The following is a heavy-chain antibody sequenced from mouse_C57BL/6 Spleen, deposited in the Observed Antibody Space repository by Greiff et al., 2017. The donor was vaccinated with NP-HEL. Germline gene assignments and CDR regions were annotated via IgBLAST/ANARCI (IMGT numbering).Heavy chain of an antibody. J-gene: IGHJ2*01. D-gene: IGHD2-4*01. Sequence: EVQLQQSGPELVKPGASVKISCKASGYSFTGYYMNWVKQSPEKSLEWIGEINPSTGGTTYNQKFKAKATLTVEKSSSTAYMQLKSLTAEDSAVYYCARGDYDGFDYWGQGTTLTVSS. CDR1: GYSFTGYY. CDR3: ARGDYDGFDY. CDR2: INPSTGGT. V-gene: IGHV1-42*01.